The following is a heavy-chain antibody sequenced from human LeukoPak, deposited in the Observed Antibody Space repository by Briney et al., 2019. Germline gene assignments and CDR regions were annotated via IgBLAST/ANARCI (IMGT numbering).Heavy chain of an antibody. CDR3: AREMTTVTTLPYYYYMDV. D-gene: IGHD4-17*01. J-gene: IGHJ6*03. V-gene: IGHV4-4*07. CDR1: GGSISSYY. CDR2: IYTSGST. Sequence: PSETLSLTCTVSGGSISSYYWSWIRQPAGKGLEWIGRIYTSGSTNYNPSLKSRVTMSVDTSKNQFSLKLSSVTAADTAVYYCAREMTTVTTLPYYYYMDVWGKGTTVTVSS.